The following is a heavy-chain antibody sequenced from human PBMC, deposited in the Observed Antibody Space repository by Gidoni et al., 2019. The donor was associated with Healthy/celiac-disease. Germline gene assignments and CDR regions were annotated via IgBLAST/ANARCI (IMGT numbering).Heavy chain of an antibody. V-gene: IGHV3-66*02. CDR3: ARGLVRSYYLYGMDV. D-gene: IGHD2-2*01. CDR2: IYSGGST. Sequence: EVQLVESGGGLVQPGGSLRLSCAAPGFTVSSNYMNWVRQAPGKGLEWVSAIYSGGSTYYADSVEGRFTISGDNSKNTLYLEMNSLSSEDTAVYYCARGLVRSYYLYGMDVWGQGTTVTVSS. J-gene: IGHJ6*02. CDR1: GFTVSSNY.